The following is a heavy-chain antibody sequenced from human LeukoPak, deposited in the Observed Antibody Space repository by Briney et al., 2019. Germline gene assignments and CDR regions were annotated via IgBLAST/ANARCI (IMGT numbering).Heavy chain of an antibody. CDR3: ARDQQLEIQLWFDY. Sequence: ASVKVSCKASGYTFTSYAMHWVRQAPGQRLEWMGWINAGNGNTKYSQKFQGRVTITRDTSASTAYMELSSLRSEDTAVYYCARDQQLEIQLWFDYWGQGTLVTVSS. J-gene: IGHJ4*02. CDR2: INAGNGNT. V-gene: IGHV1-3*01. CDR1: GYTFTSYA. D-gene: IGHD5-18*01.